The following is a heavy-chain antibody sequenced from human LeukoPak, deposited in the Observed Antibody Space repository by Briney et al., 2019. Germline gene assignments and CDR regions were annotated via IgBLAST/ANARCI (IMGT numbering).Heavy chain of an antibody. CDR1: GFTFSSYG. D-gene: IGHD3-10*01. J-gene: IGHJ6*02. CDR3: ARAGGSATGAIYGMDV. CDR2: IWYDGSNK. Sequence: QTGGSLRLSCAASGFTFSSYGMHWVRQAPGEGLEWLAVIWYDGSNKYYADSVKGRFTISRDNSKNTLYLQMNSLRAEDTAEYYCARAGGSATGAIYGMDVWGQGTTVTVSS. V-gene: IGHV3-33*08.